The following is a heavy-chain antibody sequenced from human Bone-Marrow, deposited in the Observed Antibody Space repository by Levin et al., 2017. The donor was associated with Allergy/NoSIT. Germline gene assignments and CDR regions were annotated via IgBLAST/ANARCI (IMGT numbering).Heavy chain of an antibody. V-gene: IGHV5-51*01. D-gene: IGHD6-13*01. CDR3: ARSYSDSWYGMDV. J-gene: IGHJ6*02. CDR1: GYSFTSNW. CDR2: IYPGDSDT. Sequence: GESLKISCQASGYSFTSNWIAWVRQMPGKGLEWMGIIYPGDSDTRYSPSFQGQVTMSADKSISTAFLQWSSLKASDTAMYYCARSYSDSWYGMDVWGQGTTVTVSS.